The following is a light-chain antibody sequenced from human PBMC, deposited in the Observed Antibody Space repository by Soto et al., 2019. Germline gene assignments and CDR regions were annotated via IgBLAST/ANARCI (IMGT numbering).Light chain of an antibody. Sequence: EIVMTQSPATLSVSPGERATLSCRASQSVGTYLAWDQQKPGQTPRLLIFGASNRATGIPTRFSGSGSGSEVTLTISSLQSEDFAVYSCQQYSVWPLVTFGGGTKVEIK. V-gene: IGKV3-15*01. CDR1: QSVGTY. J-gene: IGKJ4*01. CDR2: GAS. CDR3: QQYSVWPLVT.